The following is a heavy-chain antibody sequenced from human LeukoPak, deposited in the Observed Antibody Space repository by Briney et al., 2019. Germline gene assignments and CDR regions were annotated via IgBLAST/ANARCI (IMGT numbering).Heavy chain of an antibody. V-gene: IGHV1-2*02. J-gene: IGHJ4*02. Sequence: ASLRVSCKASGYTFTGHYIFWVRQSPGQGLEWMGWINPNSGATNYAQKFQGRVTMTRDTSINTAYMELSSLILDDTAVYFCTREDWWGQGTPVTVSS. D-gene: IGHD3/OR15-3a*01. CDR3: TREDW. CDR2: INPNSGAT. CDR1: GYTFTGHY.